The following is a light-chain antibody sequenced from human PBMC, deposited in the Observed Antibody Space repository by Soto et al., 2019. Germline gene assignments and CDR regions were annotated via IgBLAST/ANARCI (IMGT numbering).Light chain of an antibody. CDR3: CSYAGSSTFYV. CDR2: EVN. J-gene: IGLJ1*01. CDR1: SSDVGSYNL. V-gene: IGLV2-23*02. Sequence: QSVLTQPASVSGSPGQSITISCTGTSSDVGSYNLISWYQQYPDKAPKLMIYEVNKRPSGVSNRFSGSKSGNTASLTISGLQAEDEADYYCCSYAGSSTFYVFGSGPQLTVL.